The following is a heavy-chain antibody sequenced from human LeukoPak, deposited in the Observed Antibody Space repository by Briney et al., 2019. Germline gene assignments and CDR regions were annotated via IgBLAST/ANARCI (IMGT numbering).Heavy chain of an antibody. CDR1: DGFLSSGAFY. J-gene: IGHJ3*02. D-gene: IGHD3-22*01. CDR2: IHYSGST. V-gene: IGHV4-61*10. Sequence: SETLSLTCTVSDGFLSSGAFYWSWIRQPAGKGLEWIGYIHYSGSTNSNPSLKSRVAISIDTSKNQFSLRLSSVTAADTAVYYCARDTYYYDNGDYIDVFDSWGQGTMVTVSS. CDR3: ARDTYYYDNGDYIDVFDS.